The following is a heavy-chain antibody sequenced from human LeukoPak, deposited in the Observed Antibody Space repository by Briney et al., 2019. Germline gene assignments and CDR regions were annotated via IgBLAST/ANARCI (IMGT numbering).Heavy chain of an antibody. J-gene: IGHJ5*02. CDR3: ARGRRIAAAGTPRFDP. V-gene: IGHV4-34*01. CDR2: INHSGST. CDR1: AGSFSSYY. D-gene: IGHD6-13*01. Sequence: SETLPLTCAVYAGSFSSYYWSWIRQPPGKGLQEIREINHSGSTNYNPSLKSRVTISVDTSKNQFSLKLSSVTAADTAVYYCARGRRIAAAGTPRFDPWGQGTLVTVSS.